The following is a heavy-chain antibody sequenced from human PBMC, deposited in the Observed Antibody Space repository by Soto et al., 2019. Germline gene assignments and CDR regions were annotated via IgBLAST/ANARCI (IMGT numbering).Heavy chain of an antibody. CDR1: GGSISSYY. CDR2: IYYSGST. V-gene: IGHV4-59*01. D-gene: IGHD6-19*01. Sequence: SETLSLTCTVSGGSISSYYWSWIRQPPGKGLEWIGYIYYSGSTNYNPSLKSRVTLSVDTSKNQFSPKLSSVTAADTAVYYCARGLDSSGWYYYFDYWGQGTLVTVSS. J-gene: IGHJ4*02. CDR3: ARGLDSSGWYYYFDY.